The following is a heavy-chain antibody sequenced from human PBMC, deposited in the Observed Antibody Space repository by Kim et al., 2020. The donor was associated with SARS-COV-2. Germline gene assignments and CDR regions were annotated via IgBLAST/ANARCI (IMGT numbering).Heavy chain of an antibody. CDR1: GFTFSSYA. Sequence: GGSLRLSCAASGFTFSSYAMSWVRQAPGKGLEWVSAISGSGGSTYYADSVKGRFTISRDNSKNTLYLQMNSLRAEDTAVYYCAKPVPYYDFWSGYYDYWGQGTLVTVSS. V-gene: IGHV3-23*01. CDR2: ISGSGGST. CDR3: AKPVPYYDFWSGYYDY. D-gene: IGHD3-3*01. J-gene: IGHJ4*02.